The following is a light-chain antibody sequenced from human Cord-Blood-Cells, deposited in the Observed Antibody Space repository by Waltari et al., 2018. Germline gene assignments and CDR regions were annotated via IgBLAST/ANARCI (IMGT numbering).Light chain of an antibody. V-gene: IGKV1-5*03. CDR1: QSISSW. J-gene: IGKJ2*03. CDR2: KAY. Sequence: DIQMTQSPSTLSASVGDRVTITCRASQSISSWLAWYQQKPGKAPKLLIYKAYSLESGVPSRFSGSGSGTEFTLTISSLQPDDFATYYCQQYNSYSHSFGQGTKLEMK. CDR3: QQYNSYSHS.